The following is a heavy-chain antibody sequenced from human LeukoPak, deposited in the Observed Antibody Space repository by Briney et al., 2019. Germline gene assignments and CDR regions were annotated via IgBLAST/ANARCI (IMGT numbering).Heavy chain of an antibody. CDR3: ARPADWTLDS. CDR1: GFTFSRHG. D-gene: IGHD2-21*01. CDR2: IWFDGSRE. J-gene: IGHJ4*02. Sequence: PGTSLRLSCAASGFTFSRHGMYWVRQAPGEGLEWVALIWFDGSREHYPDSVKGRFTISRDNAKNMVYLQMNSLRAEDTAVYYCARPADWTLDSWGQGTLVTVSS. V-gene: IGHV3-33*01.